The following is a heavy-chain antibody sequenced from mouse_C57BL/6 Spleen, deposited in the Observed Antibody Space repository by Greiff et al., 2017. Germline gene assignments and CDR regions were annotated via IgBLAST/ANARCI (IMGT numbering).Heavy chain of an antibody. CDR2: IDPEDGET. V-gene: IGHV14-2*01. Sequence: VQLQQSGAELVKPGASVKLSCTASGFNITDYYMHWVKQRTEQGLEWIGRIDPEDGETKYAPKFKGKATITADTSSNTAYLQLSSLTSEDTAVYYGARSYGSSWDYFDYWGKGTTLTVAS. CDR3: ARSYGSSWDYFDY. D-gene: IGHD1-1*01. J-gene: IGHJ2*01. CDR1: GFNITDYY.